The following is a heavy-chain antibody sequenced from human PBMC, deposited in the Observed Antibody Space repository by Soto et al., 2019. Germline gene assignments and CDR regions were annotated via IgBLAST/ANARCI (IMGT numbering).Heavy chain of an antibody. Sequence: GGSLRLSCAASGFTFSSYAMSWVRQAPGKGLEWVSAISGSGGSTYYADSVKGRFTISRDNSKNTLYLQMNSLRAEDTAVYYCAKDRSSGSYYYYYGMDVWGQGTTVPVSS. CDR2: ISGSGGST. D-gene: IGHD6-6*01. V-gene: IGHV3-23*01. CDR1: GFTFSSYA. J-gene: IGHJ6*02. CDR3: AKDRSSGSYYYYYGMDV.